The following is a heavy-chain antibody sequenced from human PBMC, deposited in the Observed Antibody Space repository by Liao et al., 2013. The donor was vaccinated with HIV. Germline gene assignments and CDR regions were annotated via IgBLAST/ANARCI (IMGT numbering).Heavy chain of an antibody. D-gene: IGHD6-13*01. CDR1: GDSISDYY. Sequence: QVQLQESGPGRVKPSETLSLTCNFSGDSISDYYWSWIRQSAEKGLEFIGRVYNSGNSKYHPSLQSRVTMSVDRTRRQXSLKINSVTAADTAVYFCAGHRSSWYPDFWGQGTLVTVSS. V-gene: IGHV4-4*07. CDR3: AGHRSSWYPDF. J-gene: IGHJ4*02. CDR2: VYNSGNS.